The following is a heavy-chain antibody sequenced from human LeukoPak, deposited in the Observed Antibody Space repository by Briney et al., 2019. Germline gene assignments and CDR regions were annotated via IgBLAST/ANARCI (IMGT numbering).Heavy chain of an antibody. Sequence: GGSLRLSCAASGFTVSSNYMSWVRQAPGKGLEWVAVISYDGSNKYYADSVKGRFTISRDNSKNTLYLQMNSLRAEDTAVYYCAMSGDTNSGYAFDIWGQGTMVTVSS. J-gene: IGHJ3*02. V-gene: IGHV3-30*03. CDR1: GFTVSSNY. CDR2: ISYDGSNK. D-gene: IGHD3-10*01. CDR3: AMSGDTNSGYAFDI.